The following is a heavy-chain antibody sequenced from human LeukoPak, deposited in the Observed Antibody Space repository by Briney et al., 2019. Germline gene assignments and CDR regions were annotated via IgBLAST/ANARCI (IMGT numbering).Heavy chain of an antibody. CDR2: IYYSGNT. D-gene: IGHD5-24*01. V-gene: IGHV4-39*01. J-gene: IGHJ4*02. CDR3: MRHEEEDGYNAKPFDF. Sequence: PSETLSLXCTVSGGSISNSNYYWGWVRQPPGKGLEWIGTIYYSGNTYYTPSLKSRVTISVDTSKNQFSLRLSSVTAADTAVYFCMRHEEEDGYNAKPFDFWGQGTLVT. CDR1: GGSISNSNYY.